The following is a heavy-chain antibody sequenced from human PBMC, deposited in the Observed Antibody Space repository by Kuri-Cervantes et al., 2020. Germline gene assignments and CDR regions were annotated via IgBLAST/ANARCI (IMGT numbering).Heavy chain of an antibody. V-gene: IGHV1-18*01. Sequence: ASVKVSCKASGYTFTSYGISWVRQAPGQGLEWMGWISAYNGNTNYAQKLQGRVTMTTDTSTSTAYMELSRLRSDDTAVYYCARERLAVAGLHGWFDPWGQGTLVTVSS. J-gene: IGHJ5*02. D-gene: IGHD6-19*01. CDR2: ISAYNGNT. CDR1: GYTFTSYG. CDR3: ARERLAVAGLHGWFDP.